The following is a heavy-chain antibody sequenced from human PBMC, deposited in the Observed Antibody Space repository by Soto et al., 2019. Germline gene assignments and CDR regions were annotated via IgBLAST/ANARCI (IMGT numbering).Heavy chain of an antibody. CDR3: AREDDTTGHYSWFDP. V-gene: IGHV1-69*01. Sequence: QVQLEQSGPEVKKPGSSVKVSCTPSGSTFDSFTFSWVRQAPGQGLEWMGGFVPMFGSSVAQRFQGRVRITADASTGTGYMELSDLRSEDSAIYYCAREDDTTGHYSWFDPWGPGTLVTVSS. D-gene: IGHD3-9*01. CDR2: FVPMFGS. CDR1: GSTFDSFT. J-gene: IGHJ5*02.